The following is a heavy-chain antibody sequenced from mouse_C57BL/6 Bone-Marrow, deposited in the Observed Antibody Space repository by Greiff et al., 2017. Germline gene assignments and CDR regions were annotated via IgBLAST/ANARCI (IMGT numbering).Heavy chain of an antibody. J-gene: IGHJ2*01. Sequence: EVQLVASGGGLVKPGGSLKLSCAASGFTFSDYGMHWVRQAPEKGLEWVAYISSGRSTIYYADTVKGRFPISRDNAKNTLFLQMTRRRSEDTSMYYCARYCGSSYHRFDYWGQGTTVTVS. CDR1: GFTFSDYG. V-gene: IGHV5-17*01. CDR3: ARYCGSSYHRFDY. CDR2: ISSGRSTI. D-gene: IGHD1-1*01.